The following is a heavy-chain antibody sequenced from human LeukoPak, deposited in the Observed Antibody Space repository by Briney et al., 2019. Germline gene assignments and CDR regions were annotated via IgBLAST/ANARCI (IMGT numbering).Heavy chain of an antibody. CDR1: GYTFTGYY. D-gene: IGHD2-2*01. CDR2: INPNSGGT. CDR3: ARSRGEYCSSTSCRLGAFDI. V-gene: IGHV1-2*02. Sequence: ASVKVSCKASGYTFTGYYMHWVRQAPGQGLEWMGWINPNSGGTNYAQKFQGRVTMTRGTSISTAYMELSRLRSDDTAVYYCARSRGEYCSSTSCRLGAFDIWGQGTMVTVSS. J-gene: IGHJ3*02.